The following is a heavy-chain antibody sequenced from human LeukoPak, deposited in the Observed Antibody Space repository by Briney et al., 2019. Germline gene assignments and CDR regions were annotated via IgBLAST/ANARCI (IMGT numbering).Heavy chain of an antibody. CDR2: IYYSGST. Sequence: SETLSLTCTVSGGSISSYYWSWVRQPPGKGLEWIGYIYYSGSTYYNSSLKSRVTMSVDTSKNQFSLKLTSVTAADTAVYYCARASGSLVRGAFDYWGHGTLVTVSS. V-gene: IGHV4-59*08. J-gene: IGHJ4*01. CDR3: ARASGSLVRGAFDY. CDR1: GGSISSYY. D-gene: IGHD3-10*01.